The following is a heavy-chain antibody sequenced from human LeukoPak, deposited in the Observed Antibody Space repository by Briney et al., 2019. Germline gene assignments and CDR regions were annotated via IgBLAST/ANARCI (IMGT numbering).Heavy chain of an antibody. V-gene: IGHV3-7*01. Sequence: PGGSLRLSCAASGFSFSTYWLSWVRQAPGKGLEWVANMKPDGSEIYYVDSVKGRFIISRDNAKNSLYLQMNSLRVEDTAVYYCARDSDVATYDYWGQGTLVTVSS. CDR3: ARDSDVATYDY. J-gene: IGHJ4*02. CDR1: GFSFSTYW. D-gene: IGHD5-12*01. CDR2: MKPDGSEI.